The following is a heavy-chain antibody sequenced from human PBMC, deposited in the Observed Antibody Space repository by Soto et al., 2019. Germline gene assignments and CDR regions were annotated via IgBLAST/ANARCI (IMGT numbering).Heavy chain of an antibody. D-gene: IGHD3-3*01. CDR2: ISWNSGSI. CDR1: GFTFDDYA. V-gene: IGHV3-9*01. CDR3: AKEFPLDYDFWSGYRPGYFDY. J-gene: IGHJ4*02. Sequence: GGSLRLSCAASGFTFDDYAMHWVRQAPGKGLEWVSGISWNSGSIGYADSVKGRFTISRDNAKNSLYLQMNSLRAEDTALYYCAKEFPLDYDFWSGYRPGYFDYWGQGTLVTVSS.